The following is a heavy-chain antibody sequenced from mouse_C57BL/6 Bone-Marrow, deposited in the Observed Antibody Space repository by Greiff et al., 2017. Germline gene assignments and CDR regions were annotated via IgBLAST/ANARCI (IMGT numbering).Heavy chain of an antibody. CDR1: GFTFSSYG. D-gene: IGHD1-1*01. V-gene: IGHV5-6*01. CDR3: ARQVGFYDGGPYFDY. Sequence: EVHLVESGGDLVKPGGSLKLSCAASGFTFSSYGMSWVRQTPDKRLEWVATISSGGSYTYYPDSVKGRFTISRDNAKNTLYLQMSSLKSEDTAMYYCARQVGFYDGGPYFDYWGQGTTLTVSS. CDR2: ISSGGSYT. J-gene: IGHJ2*01.